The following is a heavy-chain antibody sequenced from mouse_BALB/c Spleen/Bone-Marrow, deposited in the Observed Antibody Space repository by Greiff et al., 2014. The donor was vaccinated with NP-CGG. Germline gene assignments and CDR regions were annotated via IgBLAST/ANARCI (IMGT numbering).Heavy chain of an antibody. D-gene: IGHD1-1*01. CDR3: ARGLSYYYGTSYYFDY. J-gene: IGHJ2*01. CDR1: GYTFTDYA. CDR2: ISSSHGDA. V-gene: IGHV1S137*01. Sequence: QVQLQQSGAELVRPGVSVKISCKGSGYTFTDYAMHWVKQSHAKSLEWIGIISSSHGDATYNQKFKGKATMTVDKSSNTAYMELARLTSEDSAIYYCARGLSYYYGTSYYFDYWGQGTTLTVSS.